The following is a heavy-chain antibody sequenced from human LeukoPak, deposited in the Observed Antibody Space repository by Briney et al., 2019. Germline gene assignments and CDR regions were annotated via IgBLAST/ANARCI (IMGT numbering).Heavy chain of an antibody. CDR2: INPNSGGT. V-gene: IGHV1-2*02. CDR1: GYTFTGYY. D-gene: IGHD3-3*01. CDR3: AREARYDSWSGYYSL. Sequence: GASVKVSCKASGYTFTGYYMHWVRQAPGQGLEWMGWINPNSGGTNYAQKFQGRVTMTRDTSISTAYMELSRLRSDDTAVYYCAREARYDSWSGYYSLWGQGTLVTVSS. J-gene: IGHJ4*02.